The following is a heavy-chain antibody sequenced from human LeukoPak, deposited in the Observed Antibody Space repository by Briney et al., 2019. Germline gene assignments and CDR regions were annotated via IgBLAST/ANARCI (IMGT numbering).Heavy chain of an antibody. J-gene: IGHJ6*02. CDR1: GFTFSSYA. CDR3: AKGGGIVVVVAATIPYGMDV. D-gene: IGHD2-15*01. CDR2: ISGSGGST. Sequence: GGSLRLSCAASGFTFSSYAMSRVRQAPGKGLEWVSAISGSGGSTYYADSVKGRFTISRDNSKNTLYLQMNSLRAEDTAVYYCAKGGGIVVVVAATIPYGMDVWGQGTTVTVSS. V-gene: IGHV3-23*01.